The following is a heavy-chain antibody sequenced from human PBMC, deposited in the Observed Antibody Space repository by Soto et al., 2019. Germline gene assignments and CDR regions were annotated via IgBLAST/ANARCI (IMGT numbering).Heavy chain of an antibody. CDR1: GFTFSSYG. Sequence: PGGSLRLSCAASGFTFSSYGMHWVRQATGKGLEWVAVISYDGSNKYYADSVKGRFTISRDNSKNTLYLQIKSLRAEDTAVYYCAKATTGDSSGWGDYWGQGTLVTVSS. CDR3: AKATTGDSSGWGDY. CDR2: ISYDGSNK. V-gene: IGHV3-30*18. J-gene: IGHJ4*02. D-gene: IGHD6-19*01.